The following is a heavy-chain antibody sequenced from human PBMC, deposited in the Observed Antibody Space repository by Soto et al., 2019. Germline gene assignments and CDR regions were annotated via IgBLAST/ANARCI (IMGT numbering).Heavy chain of an antibody. Sequence: EVQMVESGGGLVQPGRSLRLSCAASGFIFSDHYMDWVRQASGKGLEWVGRIRDKANSYTTEYAASVKGRFTISRDDSKNSLYLQMNSLKIEDTAVYYCARGDDYNDGVYASDIWGQGTMVTVSS. V-gene: IGHV3-72*01. CDR3: ARGDDYNDGVYASDI. CDR2: IRDKANSYTT. D-gene: IGHD4-4*01. CDR1: GFIFSDHY. J-gene: IGHJ3*02.